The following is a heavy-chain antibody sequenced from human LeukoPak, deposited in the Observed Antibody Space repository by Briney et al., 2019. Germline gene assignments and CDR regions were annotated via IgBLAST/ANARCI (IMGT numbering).Heavy chain of an antibody. D-gene: IGHD2-15*01. CDR3: ARHLESGGGAFDI. CDR2: IYPGDSDT. V-gene: IGHV5-51*01. Sequence: GESLKISCKGSGYSFTSYWIGWVRQMPGKGREWMGIIYPGDSDTRYSPSFQGRVTISADKSISTAYLQWSSLKASDTAMYYCARHLESGGGAFDIWGQGTMVTVSS. J-gene: IGHJ3*02. CDR1: GYSFTSYW.